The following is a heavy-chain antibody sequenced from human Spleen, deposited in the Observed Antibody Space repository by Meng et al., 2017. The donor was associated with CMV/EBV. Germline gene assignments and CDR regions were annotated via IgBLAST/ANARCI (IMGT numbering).Heavy chain of an antibody. J-gene: IGHJ5*02. Sequence: GAISRGAICWVRQAPGQGLEWVRGIIPIADIRSDAKKNQGRVTITANKSMSTDYMKVSSLRSENTAVYFCTGADSSNWYGRSWFDAWGQGALVTVSS. V-gene: IGHV1-69*10. CDR1: GAISRGA. D-gene: IGHD6-13*01. CDR2: IIPIADIR. CDR3: TGADSSNWYGRSWFDA.